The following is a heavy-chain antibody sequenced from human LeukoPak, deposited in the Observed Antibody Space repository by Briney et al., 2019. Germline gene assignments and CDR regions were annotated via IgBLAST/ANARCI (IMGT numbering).Heavy chain of an antibody. V-gene: IGHV1-8*01. Sequence: ASVKVSCKASGYTFTSYDINWVRQATGQGLEWMGWMNPNSGNTGYAQKFQGRVTMTRNTSISTAYMELSSLRSEDTAVYYCARGYYDSSGDYYGKDVWGQGTTVTVSS. CDR2: MNPNSGNT. CDR3: ARGYYDSSGDYYGKDV. J-gene: IGHJ6*02. D-gene: IGHD3-22*01. CDR1: GYTFTSYD.